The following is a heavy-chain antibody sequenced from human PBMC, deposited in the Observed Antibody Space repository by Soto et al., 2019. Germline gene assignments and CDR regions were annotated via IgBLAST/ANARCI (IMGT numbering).Heavy chain of an antibody. V-gene: IGHV3-23*01. CDR3: AKPNCDYCSGGSCYSGCPVGY. Sequence: GGSLRLSCAASGFTFNNYAMIWVRQAPGKGLEWVSAISGGGDSTYYADSVKGRFTISRDNSKNTLYLQMNSLRAEDTAVYFCAKPNCDYCSGGSCYSGCPVGYWGQGTLVTVSS. CDR1: GFTFNNYA. CDR2: ISGGGDST. J-gene: IGHJ4*02. D-gene: IGHD2-15*01.